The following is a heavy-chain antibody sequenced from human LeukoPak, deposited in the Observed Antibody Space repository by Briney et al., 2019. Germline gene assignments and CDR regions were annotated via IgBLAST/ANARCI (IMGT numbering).Heavy chain of an antibody. J-gene: IGHJ5*02. V-gene: IGHV3-21*01. D-gene: IGHD3-10*01. CDR2: ISSSGSYI. CDR1: RFTFRSYS. Sequence: GSLRPSCAAPRFTFRSYSMNRVRQAPGQGPEGVFSISSSGSYIYYADSVKGRFTISRDNAKNSLYLQMNSLRAEDTAVYYCARGLYIWFGELLSPNWFDPWGQGTLVTVSS. CDR3: ARGLYIWFGELLSPNWFDP.